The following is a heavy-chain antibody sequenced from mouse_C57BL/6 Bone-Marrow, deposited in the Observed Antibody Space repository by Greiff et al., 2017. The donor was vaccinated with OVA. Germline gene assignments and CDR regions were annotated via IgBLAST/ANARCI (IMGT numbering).Heavy chain of an antibody. CDR1: GYTFTSYW. CDR2: INPSSGYT. J-gene: IGHJ1*03. V-gene: IGHV1-7*01. D-gene: IGHD2-3*01. Sequence: QVQLKQSGAELAKPGASVKLSCKASGYTFTSYWMHWVKQRPGQGLEWIGYINPSSGYTKYNQKFKDKATLTADKSSSTAYMQLSSLTYEDSAVYYCARSGDGPYWYFDVWGTGTTVTVSS. CDR3: ARSGDGPYWYFDV.